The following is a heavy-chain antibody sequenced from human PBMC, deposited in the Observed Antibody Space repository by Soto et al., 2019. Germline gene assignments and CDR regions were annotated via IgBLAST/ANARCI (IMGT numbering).Heavy chain of an antibody. CDR1: GFSLSTSGMC. Sequence: SGPTLVNPTHTLTLTYTFSGFSLSTSGMCVSWIRQPPGKALEWLALIDWDDDKYYSTSLKTRLTISKDTSKNQVVITMTNMDPVDRATYYCARISGQQMATSRGYYGMDVWGQGTTVTVSS. CDR3: ARISGQQMATSRGYYGMDV. D-gene: IGHD6-13*01. CDR2: IDWDDDK. J-gene: IGHJ6*02. V-gene: IGHV2-70*01.